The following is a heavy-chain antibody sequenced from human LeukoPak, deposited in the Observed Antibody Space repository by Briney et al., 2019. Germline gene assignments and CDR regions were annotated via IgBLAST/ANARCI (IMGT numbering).Heavy chain of an antibody. V-gene: IGHV5-51*01. Sequence: GESLKISRKGSGYSFTSYWIGWVRQMPGKGLEWMGIIYPADSDTRYSPSFQGQVTISADKSISTAYLQWNSLKASDTAMYYCARGIIVTSGPFDYWGQGTLVTVSS. J-gene: IGHJ4*02. CDR3: ARGIIVTSGPFDY. CDR1: GYSFTSYW. CDR2: IYPADSDT. D-gene: IGHD3-22*01.